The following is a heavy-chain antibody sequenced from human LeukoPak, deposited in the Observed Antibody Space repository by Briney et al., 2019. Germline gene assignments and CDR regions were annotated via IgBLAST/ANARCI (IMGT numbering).Heavy chain of an antibody. J-gene: IGHJ6*03. D-gene: IGHD3-10*01. CDR1: GFTFSNYG. CDR3: AKLGKTENHYGSGRFSYYYYMDV. CDR2: IRSDGINK. Sequence: GGSLRLSYAASGFTFSNYGMHWVRQAPGKGLEWVAFIRSDGINKYHADSVKGRFTISRDNSKNTLYLQMNSVRAEDTAVYYCAKLGKTENHYGSGRFSYYYYMDVWGKGTTVTISS. V-gene: IGHV3-30*02.